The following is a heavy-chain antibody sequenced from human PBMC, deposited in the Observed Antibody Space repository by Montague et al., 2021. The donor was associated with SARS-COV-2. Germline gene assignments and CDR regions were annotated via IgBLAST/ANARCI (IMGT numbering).Heavy chain of an antibody. V-gene: IGHV4-39*01. D-gene: IGHD2-15*01. CDR3: AGHRRGGLVVAAPNWFDP. Sequence: SDTLSLTCTVSGRSVSSSGYYWGWIRQPPGKGLEWIGSIYFSGSSYYNPSLKSRVSISVDTSKNQFSLRLSSVTSADTAVYYCAGHRRGGLVVAAPNWFDPWGQGTLVTVSS. CDR1: GRSVSSSGYY. J-gene: IGHJ5*02. CDR2: IYFSGSS.